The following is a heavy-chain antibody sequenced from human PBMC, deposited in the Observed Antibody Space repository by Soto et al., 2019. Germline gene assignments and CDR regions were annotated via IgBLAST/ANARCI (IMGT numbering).Heavy chain of an antibody. CDR2: ISSSSSYI. Sequence: GGSLRLSCAASGFTFSSYSMNWVRQAPGKGLEWVSSISSSSSYIYYADSVKGRFTISRDNAKNSLYLQMNSLRAEDTAVYYCARDNLVPQFGRGPLHSNFDYWGQGTLVTVSS. D-gene: IGHD3-10*01. V-gene: IGHV3-21*01. J-gene: IGHJ4*02. CDR1: GFTFSSYS. CDR3: ARDNLVPQFGRGPLHSNFDY.